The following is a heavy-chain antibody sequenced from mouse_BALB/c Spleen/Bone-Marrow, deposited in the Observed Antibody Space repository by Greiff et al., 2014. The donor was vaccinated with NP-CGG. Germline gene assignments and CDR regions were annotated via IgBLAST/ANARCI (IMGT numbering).Heavy chain of an antibody. Sequence: DVQLQESGPELVKPGASMKISCKASGYSFTGYTMNWVKQSHGENLEWIGLINPYNGGTSYNQKFKGKATLTVDKSSSTAYMELLSLTSEDSAVYYCARWLIREGLAYWGQGTLVTVSA. V-gene: IGHV1-18*01. J-gene: IGHJ3*01. CDR2: INPYNGGT. CDR1: GYSFTGYT. D-gene: IGHD2-3*01. CDR3: ARWLIREGLAY.